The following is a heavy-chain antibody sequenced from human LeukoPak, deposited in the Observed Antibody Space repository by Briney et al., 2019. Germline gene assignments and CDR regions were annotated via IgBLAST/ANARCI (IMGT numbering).Heavy chain of an antibody. D-gene: IGHD3-16*01. Sequence: SETLSLTCTVSGGSISSYFWSWIRQPPGKGLEWIGYVYYSGSTNYNPSLKSRVTISVDTSKKQFSLKLSSATAADTAVYYCARVLDLSKRGLDAFDIWGQGTMVTVPS. CDR1: GGSISSYF. CDR3: ARVLDLSKRGLDAFDI. CDR2: VYYSGST. V-gene: IGHV4-59*01. J-gene: IGHJ3*02.